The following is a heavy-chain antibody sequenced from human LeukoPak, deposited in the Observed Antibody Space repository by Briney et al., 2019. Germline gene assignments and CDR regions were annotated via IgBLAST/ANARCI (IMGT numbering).Heavy chain of an antibody. D-gene: IGHD3-22*01. CDR3: ARHAYYYDTSGYYYPYFDY. V-gene: IGHV4-59*08. Sequence: SETLSLTCTVSGGSISNYYWSWIRQSPGKGLEWIGNIYYSGSTNCNPSLKSRVTISVDTSKSQFSLKLSSVTAADTALYYCARHAYYYDTSGYYYPYFDYWGQGTLVTVSS. J-gene: IGHJ4*02. CDR2: IYYSGST. CDR1: GGSISNYY.